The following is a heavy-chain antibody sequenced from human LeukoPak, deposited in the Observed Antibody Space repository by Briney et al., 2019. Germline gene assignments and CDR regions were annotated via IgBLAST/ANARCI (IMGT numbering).Heavy chain of an antibody. Sequence: PSETLSLTCTVSGGSISSSSYHWGWIRQPPGQGLEWIGSIYFSGTTFYNPSLKSRVTISVDTSKNQFSLKLSSVTAADTAVYYCARGSSSGWYGGWFDPWGQGTLVTVSS. CDR2: IYFSGTT. J-gene: IGHJ5*02. D-gene: IGHD6-19*01. CDR1: GGSISSSSYH. V-gene: IGHV4-39*01. CDR3: ARGSSSGWYGGWFDP.